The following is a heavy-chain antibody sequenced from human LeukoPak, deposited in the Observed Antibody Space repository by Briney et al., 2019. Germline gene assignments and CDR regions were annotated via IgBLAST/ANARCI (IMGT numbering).Heavy chain of an antibody. CDR3: ARPISWGFDY. V-gene: IGHV3-11*04. D-gene: IGHD7-27*01. J-gene: IGHJ4*02. CDR1: GFTFRDYY. Sequence: PGGSLRLSCAASGFTFRDYYMIWIRQAPGKGLEWVSYISSGGSPIYYADSVKGRFTISRDNANNSLYLQMNSLRPEDTAVYYCARPISWGFDYWGQGTLVAVSS. CDR2: ISSGGSPI.